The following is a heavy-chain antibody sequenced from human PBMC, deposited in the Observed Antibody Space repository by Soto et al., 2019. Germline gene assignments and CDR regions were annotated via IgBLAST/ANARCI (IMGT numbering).Heavy chain of an antibody. D-gene: IGHD3-3*01. CDR1: GGSISSGGYY. CDR3: ARGFADYDFWSGYYTGETNGMDV. Sequence: QVQLQESGPGLVKPSQTLSLTCTVSGGSISSGGYYWSWIRQHPGKGLEWIGYIYYSGSTYYNPSRKSRVTISVDTSKNQFSLKLSSVTAADTAVYYCARGFADYDFWSGYYTGETNGMDVWGQGTTVTVSS. CDR2: IYYSGST. V-gene: IGHV4-31*03. J-gene: IGHJ6*02.